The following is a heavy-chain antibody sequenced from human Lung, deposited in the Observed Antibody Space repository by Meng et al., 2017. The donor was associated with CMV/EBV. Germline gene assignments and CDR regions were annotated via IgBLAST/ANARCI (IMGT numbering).Heavy chain of an antibody. D-gene: IGHD3-10*01. V-gene: IGHV3-21*06. CDR1: GFTFSSYT. CDR3: ARDYGSRGMDV. J-gene: IGHJ6*02. CDR2: ISSSGSYI. Sequence: ESLKISCAASGFTFSSYTLNWVRQPPGEGLEWVSSISSSGSYIYYAASVKGRFTISRVNAENSLYLQMSGLRAEGTAVYFCARDYGSRGMDVWGQGATVTVSS.